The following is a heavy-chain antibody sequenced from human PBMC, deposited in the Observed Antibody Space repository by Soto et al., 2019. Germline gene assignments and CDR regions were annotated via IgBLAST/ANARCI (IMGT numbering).Heavy chain of an antibody. V-gene: IGHV1-69*02. CDR3: ASGSTIVRGAPRRFYP. CDR1: GGTFSRYT. D-gene: IGHD3-10*01. CDR2: IIPIAAIA. J-gene: IGHJ5*02. Sequence: QVQLVQSGAEVKKPGSSVKVSCKASGGTFSRYTINWVRQAPGQGLEWMGRIIPIAAIANYTQKLQGRVTNTVDNAATTAFMDLSILRSDYPVVDYCASGSTIVRGAPRRFYPGGQVILGPVSS.